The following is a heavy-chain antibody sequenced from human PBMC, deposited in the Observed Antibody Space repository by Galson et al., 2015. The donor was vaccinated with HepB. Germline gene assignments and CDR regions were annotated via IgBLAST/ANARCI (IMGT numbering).Heavy chain of an antibody. CDR2: IYWDDDK. CDR1: GFSLSTSGVG. V-gene: IGHV2-5*02. J-gene: IGHJ4*02. CDR3: ALSYYYDSSGYRDY. Sequence: PALVKPTQTLTLTCTFSGFSLSTSGVGVGWIRQPPGKALEWLALIYWDDDKRYSPSLKSRLTITKDTSKNQVVLTMTNMDPVDTATYYCALSYYYDSSGYRDYWSQGTLVTVSS. D-gene: IGHD3-22*01.